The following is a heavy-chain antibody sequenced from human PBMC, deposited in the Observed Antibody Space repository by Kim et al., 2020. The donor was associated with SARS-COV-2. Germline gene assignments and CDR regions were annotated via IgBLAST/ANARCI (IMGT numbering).Heavy chain of an antibody. Sequence: SETLSLTCSVSGGSISRDYWSWIRQPPGKGLEWIGYIHYSGSTTYNPSLESRVAISIDTSKNQFSLNLRSVTATDTALYYCARDRGGLKHYMHAWGKGTAVTISS. J-gene: IGHJ6*03. CDR3: ARDRGGLKHYMHA. V-gene: IGHV4-59*12. CDR2: IHYSGST. CDR1: GGSISRDY. D-gene: IGHD3-10*01.